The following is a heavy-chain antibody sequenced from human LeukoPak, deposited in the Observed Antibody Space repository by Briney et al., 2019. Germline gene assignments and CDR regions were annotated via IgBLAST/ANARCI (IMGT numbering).Heavy chain of an antibody. V-gene: IGHV3-66*01. CDR2: IYSGGST. J-gene: IGHJ4*02. Sequence: QTGGSLRLSCAASGFTVSSNYMSWVRQAPGKGLEWVSVIYSGGSTYYADSVKGRFTISRDNSKNTLYLQMNSLRAEDTAVYYCARVVDTAFDHWGQGTLVTVSS. D-gene: IGHD5-18*01. CDR1: GFTVSSNY. CDR3: ARVVDTAFDH.